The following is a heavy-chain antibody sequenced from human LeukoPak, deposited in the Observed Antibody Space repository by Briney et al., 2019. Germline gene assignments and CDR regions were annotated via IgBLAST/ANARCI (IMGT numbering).Heavy chain of an antibody. D-gene: IGHD6-13*01. J-gene: IGHJ5*02. V-gene: IGHV3-7*01. CDR2: IKQDGSEK. Sequence: GGSLRLSCAASGFTFSNYWMTWVRQAPGKGLEWVANIKQDGSEKYYVDSMKGRFTISRDNAKNSLYLQMNSLRGEDTAVYYCAREISSWYRTEGRFDPWGQGTLVTVSS. CDR3: AREISSWYRTEGRFDP. CDR1: GFTFSNYW.